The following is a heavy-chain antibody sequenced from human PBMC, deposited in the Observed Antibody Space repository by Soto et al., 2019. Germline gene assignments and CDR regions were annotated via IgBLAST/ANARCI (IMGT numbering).Heavy chain of an antibody. CDR3: AKIGDFWSWGMDA. CDR1: GFNVSSYS. D-gene: IGHD3-3*01. CDR2: ISSSNKYI. Sequence: GGSLRLSCVGSGFNVSSYSLNWVRQAPGKGLEWVSSISSSNKYIYYTDSVKGRFFISRDNTKNTLNLQMTGLRGEDTAVYFCAKIGDFWSWGMDAWGQGTTVTVSS. J-gene: IGHJ6*02. V-gene: IGHV3-21*04.